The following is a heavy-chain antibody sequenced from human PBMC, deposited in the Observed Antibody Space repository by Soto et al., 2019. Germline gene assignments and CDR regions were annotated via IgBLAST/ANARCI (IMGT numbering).Heavy chain of an antibody. Sequence: ASVKVSCKASGYTFTSYGITWVRQAPGQGLEWMGWINTYNGNTNYAQKLQGRVTMTTDTSTSTAYMELRSLRSDDTAVYYCAREPAAGHWFDPWGQGTLVTVSS. CDR3: AREPAAGHWFDP. J-gene: IGHJ5*02. CDR2: INTYNGNT. V-gene: IGHV1-18*01. CDR1: GYTFTSYG. D-gene: IGHD6-13*01.